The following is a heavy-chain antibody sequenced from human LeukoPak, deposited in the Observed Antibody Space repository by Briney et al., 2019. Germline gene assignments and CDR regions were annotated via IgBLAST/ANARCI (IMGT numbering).Heavy chain of an antibody. CDR1: GFTFSSYW. Sequence: GGSLRLSCAASGFTFSSYWMSWVRQAPGKGLEWVANIKQDGSEKYYVDSVKGRFTISRDNAKNSLYLQMNSLRAEDTAVYYCARHTPRLDYGDYVEAFDIWGQGTMVTVSS. CDR2: IKQDGSEK. V-gene: IGHV3-7*01. J-gene: IGHJ3*02. D-gene: IGHD4-17*01. CDR3: ARHTPRLDYGDYVEAFDI.